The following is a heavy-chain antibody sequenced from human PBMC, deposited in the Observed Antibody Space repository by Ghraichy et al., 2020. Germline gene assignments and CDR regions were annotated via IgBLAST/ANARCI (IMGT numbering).Heavy chain of an antibody. Sequence: SETLSLTCTVSGGAIANYFWSWIRQAPGKGLEWIGYIYYSGTTEYNPSLKSRVTISIDTSNTQFSLEVSSLTAAATAVYYCARGWILSTYYYGMDVWGQGTTVTVSS. CDR2: IYYSGTT. V-gene: IGHV4-59*12. D-gene: IGHD1-1*01. CDR3: ARGWILSTYYYGMDV. J-gene: IGHJ6*02. CDR1: GGAIANYF.